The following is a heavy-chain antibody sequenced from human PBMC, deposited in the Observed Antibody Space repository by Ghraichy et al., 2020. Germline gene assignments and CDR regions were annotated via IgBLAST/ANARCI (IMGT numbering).Heavy chain of an antibody. D-gene: IGHD3-10*01. J-gene: IGHJ6*03. Sequence: GSLRLSCAASGFTFSSYSMNWVRQAPGKGLEWVSSISSSSSYIYYADSVKGRFTISRDNAKNSLYLQMNSLRAEDTAVYYCARENQVWFGEQGAYYYYYMDVWGKGTTVTVSS. V-gene: IGHV3-21*01. CDR1: GFTFSSYS. CDR2: ISSSSSYI. CDR3: ARENQVWFGEQGAYYYYYMDV.